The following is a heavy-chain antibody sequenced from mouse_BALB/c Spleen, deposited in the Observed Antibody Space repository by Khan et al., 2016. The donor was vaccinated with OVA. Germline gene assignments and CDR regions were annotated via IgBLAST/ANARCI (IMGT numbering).Heavy chain of an antibody. Sequence: EVQLQESGPGLVKPSQSLSLTCSVTGYSITSGYRWNWIRQFPGNKLEWMGCISYDGSNDYNPSLKNRISITRDTSKNQFFLRLNSVTTEDTGTYYCARGGAVVPYLYFDVWAPGPPVTVSS. CDR2: ISYDGSN. CDR1: GYSITSGYR. V-gene: IGHV3-6*02. CDR3: ARGGAVVPYLYFDV. J-gene: IGHJ1*01. D-gene: IGHD1-1*01.